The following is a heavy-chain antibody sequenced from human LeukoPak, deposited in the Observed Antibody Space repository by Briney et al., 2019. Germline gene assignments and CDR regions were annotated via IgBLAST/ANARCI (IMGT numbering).Heavy chain of an antibody. CDR1: GFTFSSYA. J-gene: IGHJ4*02. D-gene: IGHD3-10*01. V-gene: IGHV3-64*01. CDR3: ARNAGSGSYYFNPLKYYFDY. Sequence: GGSLRLSCAASGFTFSSYAMHWVRQAPGKGLEYVSAISSNGGSTYYANSMKGRFTISRDNSKNTLYLQMGSLRAEDMAVYYCARNAGSGSYYFNPLKYYFDYWGQGTLVTVSS. CDR2: ISSNGGST.